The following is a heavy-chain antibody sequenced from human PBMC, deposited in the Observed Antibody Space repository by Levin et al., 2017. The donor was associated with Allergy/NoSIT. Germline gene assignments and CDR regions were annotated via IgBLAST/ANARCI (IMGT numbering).Heavy chain of an antibody. V-gene: IGHV2-5*02. CDR2: IYWDGDK. D-gene: IGHD2-8*02. Sequence: TLSLTCTFSGFSLSTSGVGVGWIRQPPGKALEWLALIYWDGDKRYSPSLKNRPTITKDTSKNQVVLTLTNMDPVDTATYYCARIPALCWWYYCDYWGQGTLITVSS. J-gene: IGHJ4*02. CDR1: GFSLSTSGVG. CDR3: ARIPALCWWYYCDY.